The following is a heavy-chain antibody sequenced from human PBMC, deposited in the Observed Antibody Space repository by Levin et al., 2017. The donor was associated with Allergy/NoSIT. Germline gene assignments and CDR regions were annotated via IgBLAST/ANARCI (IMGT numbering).Heavy chain of an antibody. V-gene: IGHV1-18*01. Sequence: GASVKVSCKASGYTFTDYGISWVRQAPGQGLEWMGLISAYYADTNYAQKFQGRVTMTKDTSTSTAYMELRSLRSDDTAVYYCARDDSSGYNPDYWGQGTLVTVSS. CDR1: GYTFTDYG. CDR3: ARDDSSGYNPDY. CDR2: ISAYYADT. J-gene: IGHJ4*02. D-gene: IGHD3-22*01.